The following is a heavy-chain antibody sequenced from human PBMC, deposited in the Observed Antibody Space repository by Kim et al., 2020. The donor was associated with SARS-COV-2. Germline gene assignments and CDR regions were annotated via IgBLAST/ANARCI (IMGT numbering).Heavy chain of an antibody. J-gene: IGHJ4*01. CDR1: GFTFSSYG. V-gene: IGHV3-33*08. CDR3: SRVYCSSTSCFNIDY. D-gene: IGHD2-2*01. Sequence: GGSLRLSCAASGFTFSSYGMHWVRQAPGKGLEWVAVIRYDGSSTTYADSVKGRFTISRDNANNTLYLQMNSLRAEDKAVYYCSRVYCSSTSCFNIDYCG. CDR2: IRYDGSST.